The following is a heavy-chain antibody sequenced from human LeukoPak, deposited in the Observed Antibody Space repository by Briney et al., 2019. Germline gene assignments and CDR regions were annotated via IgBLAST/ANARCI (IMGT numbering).Heavy chain of an antibody. D-gene: IGHD2-15*01. J-gene: IGHJ4*02. CDR1: GFSLSTSGVG. Sequence: ESGPTLVKPTQTLTLTCTFSGFSLSTSGVGVGWIRQPPGKALEWLALIYWDDDKRYSPSLKSRLTITKDTSKNQVVLTMTNMDPVDTATYYCAHSRTRYCSGGSCEHFDYWGQGTLVTVSS. CDR3: AHSRTRYCSGGSCEHFDY. CDR2: IYWDDDK. V-gene: IGHV2-5*02.